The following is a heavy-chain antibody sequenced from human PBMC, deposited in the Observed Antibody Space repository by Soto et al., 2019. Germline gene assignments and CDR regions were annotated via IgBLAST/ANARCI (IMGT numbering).Heavy chain of an antibody. CDR1: GFTFDEYA. J-gene: IGHJ4*02. Sequence: GGSLRLSCAASGFTFDEYALTWVRQAPGKGLEWDDGINWNGGSKGYADSVKGRFTISRDNAKSSLYLQMNNLIAEDTAFYFCARATQSYYDTSGYYSYVHWGQGAQVTVSS. V-gene: IGHV3-20*04. D-gene: IGHD3-22*01. CDR2: INWNGGSK. CDR3: ARATQSYYDTSGYYSYVH.